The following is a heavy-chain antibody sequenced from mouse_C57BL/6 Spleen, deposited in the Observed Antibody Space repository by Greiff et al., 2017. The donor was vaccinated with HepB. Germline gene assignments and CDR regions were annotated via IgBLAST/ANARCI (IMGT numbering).Heavy chain of an antibody. CDR1: GYTFTSYT. CDR3: ARNGGQATAWFAY. CDR2: INPSGGYT. V-gene: IGHV1-4*01. D-gene: IGHD3-2*02. J-gene: IGHJ3*01. Sequence: QVQLQQSGAELARPGASVKMSCKASGYTFTSYTLNWVKQRPGQGLEWIGYINPSGGYTKYNQKFKDKATLAADKSSSTADMQLSSLTSEDSAVYYGARNGGQATAWFAYWGQGTLVTVSA.